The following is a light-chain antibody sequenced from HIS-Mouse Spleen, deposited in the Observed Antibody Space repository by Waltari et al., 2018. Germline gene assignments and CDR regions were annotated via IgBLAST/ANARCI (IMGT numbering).Light chain of an antibody. V-gene: IGLV2-14*02. CDR2: EGS. J-gene: IGLJ2*01. Sequence: QSALTQPASVSGSPGQSITISCTGTSSDVGSYNLVSCYQQHPGKAPKLSIYEGSKRSSGVSNRFSGSKSGNTASLTISGLQAEDEADYYCSSYTSSSTEVFGGGTKLTVL. CDR1: SSDVGSYNL. CDR3: SSYTSSSTEV.